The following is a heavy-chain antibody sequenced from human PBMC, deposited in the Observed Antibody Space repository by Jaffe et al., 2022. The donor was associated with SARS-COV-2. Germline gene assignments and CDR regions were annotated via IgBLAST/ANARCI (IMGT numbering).Heavy chain of an antibody. CDR2: IVDSGGDT. CDR3: AKVHGSPF. J-gene: IGHJ4*02. V-gene: IGHV3-23*01. D-gene: IGHD3-10*01. CDR1: GFTFSTYT. Sequence: EVQLLESGGGLVQPGGSLRLSCAASGFTFSTYTMTWVRQAPGKGLEWVSSIVDSGGDTYYADSVRGRFTVSRDDSKNTLFLQMNSLRAEDTAVYHCAKVHGSPFWGQGALVTVSS.